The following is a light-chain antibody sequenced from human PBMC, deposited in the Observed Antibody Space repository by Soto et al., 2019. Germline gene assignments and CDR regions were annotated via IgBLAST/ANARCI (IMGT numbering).Light chain of an antibody. V-gene: IGKV3-15*01. CDR3: QQYNNWPALT. CDR2: VAS. Sequence: EIVMTQSPATLSLSQGERATLSCRASQSVSSNLAWYQQKPGQAPRLLIYVASTRATGIPARFSGSGSGTEFTLTISSLQSEDFAVYYCQQYNNWPALTFGGGTKVEIK. J-gene: IGKJ4*01. CDR1: QSVSSN.